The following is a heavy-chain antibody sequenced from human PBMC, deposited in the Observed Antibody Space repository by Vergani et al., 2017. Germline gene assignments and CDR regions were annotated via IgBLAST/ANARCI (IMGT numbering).Heavy chain of an antibody. Sequence: VQLLESGGGLVQPGGSLRLSCAASGFTFSSYAMHWVRQAPGKGLEWVAVISYDGSNKYYADSVKGRFTISRDNSKNTLYLQMNSLRGEDTAVYYCARDDIVVVPAASHTYYYYYMDVWGKGTTVTVSS. J-gene: IGHJ6*03. CDR1: GFTFSSYA. CDR3: ARDDIVVVPAASHTYYYYYMDV. CDR2: ISYDGSNK. D-gene: IGHD2-2*01. V-gene: IGHV3-30-3*01.